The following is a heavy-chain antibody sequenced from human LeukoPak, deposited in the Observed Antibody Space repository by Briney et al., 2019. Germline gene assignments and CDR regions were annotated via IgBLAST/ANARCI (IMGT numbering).Heavy chain of an antibody. CDR2: INHSGST. D-gene: IGHD3-3*01. CDR3: ARSCSTITIFGVVTLGPTCYGMDV. Sequence: SETLSLTCTVSGGSISSGGYYWNWIRQPPGKGLEWIGEINHSGSTNYNPSLKSRVTISVDTSKNQFSLKLSSVTAADTAVYYCARSCSTITIFGVVTLGPTCYGMDVWGQGTTVTVSS. V-gene: IGHV4-34*01. CDR1: GGSISSGGYY. J-gene: IGHJ6*02.